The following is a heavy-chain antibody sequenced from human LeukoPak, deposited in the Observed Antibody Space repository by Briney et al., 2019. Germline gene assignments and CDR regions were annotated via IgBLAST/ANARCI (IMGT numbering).Heavy chain of an antibody. Sequence: PGGSLRLSCAASGFTFSGSAMHWVRQASGKGLEWVGRIRSKANSYATAYAASVKGRFTISRDDSKNTAYVQMNSLKTEDTAVYYCTSPTTGTGLYYYYMDVWGKGTTVTVSS. CDR3: TSPTTGTGLYYYYMDV. D-gene: IGHD4-17*01. CDR1: GFTFSGSA. V-gene: IGHV3-73*01. J-gene: IGHJ6*03. CDR2: IRSKANSYAT.